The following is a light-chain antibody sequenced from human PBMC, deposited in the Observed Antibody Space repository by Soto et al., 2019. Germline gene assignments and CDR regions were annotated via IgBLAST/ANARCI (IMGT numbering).Light chain of an antibody. CDR1: QSVSSY. CDR2: DTS. Sequence: EIVLTQSPATLSLSPGERATLSCRASQSVSSYLAWYQQKPDQAPRLLSYDTSHRATGIPARFSGSRSATDFTLTISSLEPEDFAVYYCQQRSNWPLTFGGGTKVEIK. J-gene: IGKJ4*01. V-gene: IGKV3-11*01. CDR3: QQRSNWPLT.